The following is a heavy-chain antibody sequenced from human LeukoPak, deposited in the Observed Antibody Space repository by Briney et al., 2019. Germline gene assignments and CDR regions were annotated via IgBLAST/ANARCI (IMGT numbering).Heavy chain of an antibody. Sequence: PGGSLRLSCAASGFTFSSYSMNWVRQAPGKGLEWVSSISGSSSYIYYADSVKGRLTISRDNAKNSLYLQMNSLRAEDTAVYYCVREGLFYWGQGTLVTVSS. V-gene: IGHV3-21*01. CDR1: GFTFSSYS. D-gene: IGHD3-22*01. CDR3: VREGLFY. CDR2: ISGSSSYI. J-gene: IGHJ4*02.